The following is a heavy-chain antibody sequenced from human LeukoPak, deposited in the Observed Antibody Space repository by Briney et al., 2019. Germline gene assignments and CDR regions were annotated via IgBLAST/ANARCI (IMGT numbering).Heavy chain of an antibody. CDR3: ATPAAGPGAEYCLY. Sequence: GGSLRLSCAASGFTFSSYSMNWVRQAPGKGLEWASSIDFTSRYIYNADSVKGRFTTSRDNAKNSLDLQMNSLKVEDTAVYYCATPAAGPGAEYCLYWGQGTLVIVSS. V-gene: IGHV3-21*01. CDR1: GFTFSSYS. CDR2: IDFTSRYI. J-gene: IGHJ1*01. D-gene: IGHD6-13*01.